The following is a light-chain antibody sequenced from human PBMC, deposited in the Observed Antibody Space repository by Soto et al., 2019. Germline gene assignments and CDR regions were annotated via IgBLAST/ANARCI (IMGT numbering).Light chain of an antibody. CDR3: SPYAGSTVV. CDR2: DVS. Sequence: QSALTQPPSASGSPGQSVTISCTGTSSDVGGYNYVSWYQQHPGKAPKLMIYDVSKRPSGVPDRFSGSKSGNTASLTVSGLQAEDEADYYCSPYAGSTVVFGGGTKLTVL. V-gene: IGLV2-8*01. J-gene: IGLJ2*01. CDR1: SSDVGGYNY.